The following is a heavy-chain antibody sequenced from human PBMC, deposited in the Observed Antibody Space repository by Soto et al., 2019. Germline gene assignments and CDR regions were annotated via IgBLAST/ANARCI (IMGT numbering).Heavy chain of an antibody. CDR2: IYHTGRS. Sequence: SETLSLTCSVSGGSLSGFPWIWIRQPPGKGLEWVGYIYHTGRSNYNPSLKSRLTISLDMSRNQFSLQLTSVTAADTALYYCARVSNDYGGNGAFDYWGLGTLVTVSS. CDR3: ARVSNDYGGNGAFDY. V-gene: IGHV4-59*01. J-gene: IGHJ4*02. D-gene: IGHD3-16*01. CDR1: GGSLSGFP.